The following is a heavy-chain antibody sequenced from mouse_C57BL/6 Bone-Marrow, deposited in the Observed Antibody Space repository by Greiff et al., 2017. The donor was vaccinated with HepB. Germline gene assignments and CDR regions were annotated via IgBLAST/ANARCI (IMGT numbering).Heavy chain of an antibody. J-gene: IGHJ3*01. CDR3: ARQGYGDYSFAY. CDR2: IDPSDSYT. V-gene: IGHV1-69*01. D-gene: IGHD2-13*01. CDR1: GYTFTSYW. Sequence: VQLQQPGAELVMPGASVKLSCKASGYTFTSYWMHWVKQRPGQGLEWIGEIDPSDSYTNYNQKFKGKSTLTVDKSSSTAYMQLSSLTAEDSAVYDGARQGYGDYSFAYWGQGTLVTVSA.